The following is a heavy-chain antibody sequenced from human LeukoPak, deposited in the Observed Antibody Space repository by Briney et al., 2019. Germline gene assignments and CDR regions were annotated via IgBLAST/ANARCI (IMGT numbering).Heavy chain of an antibody. Sequence: GGSLRLSCAAFGFTFKLYTMNWVRQAPGKGLEWVSSISFSGDNRGDNTYYADSVKGRFSISRDNSKNTLYLQMNSLRAEDTAVYYCAKGLGYSYLHRFDPWGQGTLVTVSS. CDR2: ISFSGDNRGDNT. D-gene: IGHD5-18*01. V-gene: IGHV3-23*01. CDR1: GFTFKLYT. J-gene: IGHJ5*02. CDR3: AKGLGYSYLHRFDP.